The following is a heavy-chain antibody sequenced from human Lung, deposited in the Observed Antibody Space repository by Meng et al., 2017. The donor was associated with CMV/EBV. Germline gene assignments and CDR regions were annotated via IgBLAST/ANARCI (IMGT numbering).Heavy chain of an antibody. CDR3: AKDLRSLRRFYYYGMDV. CDR2: IRYDGNNK. J-gene: IGHJ6*02. D-gene: IGHD3-3*01. CDR1: GFTFSFYG. Sequence: GESLKISCAASGFTFSFYGLHWVRQAPGKGLEWVAFIRYDGNNKFYADSVKGRFTISRDRSKNTLYLQMNSLRADDTAVYYCAKDLRSLRRFYYYGMDVWGQGXTVTVSS. V-gene: IGHV3-30*02.